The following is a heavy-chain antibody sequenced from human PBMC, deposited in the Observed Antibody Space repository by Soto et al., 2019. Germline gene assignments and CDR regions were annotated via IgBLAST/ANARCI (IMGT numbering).Heavy chain of an antibody. CDR1: GYTFSNYG. V-gene: IGHV1-18*01. D-gene: IGHD6-19*01. Sequence: ASVKVSCKASGYTFSNYGISWVRQAPGQGLKWMGWISAYNGNTYYAQKLQGRVTMTTDTSTSTAYMELRSLRSDDTAVYYCARAYFWVIAVAGYYFDYWGQGTLVTVSS. CDR3: ARAYFWVIAVAGYYFDY. CDR2: ISAYNGNT. J-gene: IGHJ4*02.